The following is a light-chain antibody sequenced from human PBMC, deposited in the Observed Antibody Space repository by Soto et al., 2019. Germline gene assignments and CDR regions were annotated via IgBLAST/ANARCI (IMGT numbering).Light chain of an antibody. J-gene: IGKJ1*01. CDR3: EQYNTYGT. Sequence: TQSPGTLSLSPGERATLSCRASQSVSSSYLAWYQQKPGKAPKLLIYDASNLETGVPSRFSGSGSGTEFTLTISSLQPDDSATYYCEQYNTYGTFGQGTKVEI. CDR1: QSVSSS. CDR2: DAS. V-gene: IGKV1-5*01.